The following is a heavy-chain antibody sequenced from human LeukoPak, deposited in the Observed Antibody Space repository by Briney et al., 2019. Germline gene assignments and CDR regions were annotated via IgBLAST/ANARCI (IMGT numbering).Heavy chain of an antibody. CDR1: GGSISSSSYY. Sequence: PSETLSLTCTVSGGSISSSSYYWGWIRQPPGKGLEWIGSIYHSGSTYYNPSLKSRVTISVDTSKNQFSLKLSSVTAADTAVYYCARGEGGYSYGSYYYYYMDVWGKGTTVTVSS. V-gene: IGHV4-39*07. J-gene: IGHJ6*03. D-gene: IGHD5-18*01. CDR2: IYHSGST. CDR3: ARGEGGYSYGSYYYYYMDV.